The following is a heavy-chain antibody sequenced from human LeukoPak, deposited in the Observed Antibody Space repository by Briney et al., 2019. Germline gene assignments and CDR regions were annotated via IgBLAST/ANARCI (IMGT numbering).Heavy chain of an antibody. CDR2: IKQDGSEK. D-gene: IGHD3-16*01. J-gene: IGHJ6*03. CDR3: ARAVWDGVHYYYCMDV. CDR1: GFTFSSYW. Sequence: PGGSLRLSCAASGFTFSSYWMSWVRQAPGKGLEWVANIKQDGSEKYYVDSVKGRFTISRDNAKNSLYLQMNSLRAEDTAVYYCARAVWDGVHYYYCMDVWGKGTTVTVSS. V-gene: IGHV3-7*01.